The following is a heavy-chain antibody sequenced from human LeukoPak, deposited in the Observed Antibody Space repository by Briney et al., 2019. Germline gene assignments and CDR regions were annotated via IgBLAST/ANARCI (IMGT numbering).Heavy chain of an antibody. CDR2: IYTSGST. Sequence: IPSETLSLTCTVSGGSISSYYWSWIRQPAGKGLEWIRRIYTSGSTNYNPSLKSRVTMSVDTSKNQFPLKLSSVTAADTAVYYCARDRCSSTSCYAWFDPWGQGTLVTVSS. CDR1: GGSISSYY. D-gene: IGHD2-2*01. CDR3: ARDRCSSTSCYAWFDP. V-gene: IGHV4-4*07. J-gene: IGHJ5*02.